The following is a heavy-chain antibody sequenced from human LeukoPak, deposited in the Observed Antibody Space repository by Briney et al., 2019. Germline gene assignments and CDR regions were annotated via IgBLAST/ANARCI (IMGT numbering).Heavy chain of an antibody. J-gene: IGHJ5*02. V-gene: IGHV7-4-1*02. Sequence: GASVKVSCKASGYTFTSYAMNWVRQAPGQGLEWMGWINTNTGNPTYAQGFTGRFVFSLDTSVSTAYLQISSLKAEDTAVYYCARGGRRQWLRPVDWFDPWGQGTLVTVSS. CDR1: GYTFTSYA. CDR3: ARGGRRQWLRPVDWFDP. D-gene: IGHD5-12*01. CDR2: INTNTGNP.